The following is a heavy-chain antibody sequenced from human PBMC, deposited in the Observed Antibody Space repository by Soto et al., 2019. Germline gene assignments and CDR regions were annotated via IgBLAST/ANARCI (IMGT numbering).Heavy chain of an antibody. CDR1: GLPFSSYG. CDR2: IWYDGSNK. J-gene: IGHJ5*02. V-gene: IGHV3-33*01. Sequence: QVQLVESGGAVVHPGRSLRLSCAASGLPFSSYGMHWVRQAPGKGLEWVAVIWYDGSNKYYADSVKGRFTISRDNSKNTLYLQMNSLRAEDTAVYYCARDRSTVTTLGWFDPWGQGTLVTVSS. D-gene: IGHD4-4*01. CDR3: ARDRSTVTTLGWFDP.